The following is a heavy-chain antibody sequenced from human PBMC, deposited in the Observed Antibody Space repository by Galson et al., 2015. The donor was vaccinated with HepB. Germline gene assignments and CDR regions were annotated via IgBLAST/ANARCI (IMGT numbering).Heavy chain of an antibody. CDR2: INPSGGGT. J-gene: IGHJ1*01. Sequence: SVKVSCKASGYTFTSYYMHWVRQAPGQGLEWMGIINPSGGGTSYAQKFQGRVTMTRDTSTSTVYMELSSLRSEDTAVYYCALTDSSGYHYSEYFQHWGQGTLVTVSS. CDR3: ALTDSSGYHYSEYFQH. CDR1: GYTFTSYY. D-gene: IGHD3-22*01. V-gene: IGHV1-46*01.